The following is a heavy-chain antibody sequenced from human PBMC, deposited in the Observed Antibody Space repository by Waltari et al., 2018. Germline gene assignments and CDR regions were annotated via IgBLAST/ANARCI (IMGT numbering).Heavy chain of an antibody. CDR3: ARDQGYDSSGAPLY. CDR1: GGSIRSGGYY. V-gene: IGHV4-31*03. D-gene: IGHD3-22*01. Sequence: QVQLQESGPGLVKPSQTLSLTCTVSGGSIRSGGYYWSWLRQHPGKGLEWIGYIYYSGSTYYNPSLKSRVTISVDTSKNQFSLKLSSVTAADTAVYYCARDQGYDSSGAPLYWGQGTLVTVSS. CDR2: IYYSGST. J-gene: IGHJ4*02.